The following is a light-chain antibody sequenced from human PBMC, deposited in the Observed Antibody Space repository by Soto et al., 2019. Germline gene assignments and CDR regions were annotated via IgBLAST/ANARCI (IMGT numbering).Light chain of an antibody. CDR1: QSVSSNY. J-gene: IGKJ1*01. Sequence: EIVLTQSPGTLSLSPGERATLSCRASQSVSSNYLAWYQQKPGQAPRLLIYGASSRATGTPDRFSGSGSGTDFTLTINRLEPEDFALYYCQQYGSSPPTFGQGTKVEIK. V-gene: IGKV3-20*01. CDR2: GAS. CDR3: QQYGSSPPT.